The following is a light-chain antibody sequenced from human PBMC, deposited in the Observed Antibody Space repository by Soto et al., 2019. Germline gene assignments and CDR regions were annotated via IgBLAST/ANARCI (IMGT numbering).Light chain of an antibody. V-gene: IGLV2-8*01. CDR2: EVV. Sequence: QSALTQPPSASGSPGQSVTISCTGTKNDIGVYDFVSWYQHHPGKAPRLIIYEVVQRPSGVPDRFSGFKSGNTASLTVSGLQAADEADYFCKSYDGSNHYGFGRGTKV. J-gene: IGLJ1*01. CDR3: KSYDGSNHYG. CDR1: KNDIGVYDF.